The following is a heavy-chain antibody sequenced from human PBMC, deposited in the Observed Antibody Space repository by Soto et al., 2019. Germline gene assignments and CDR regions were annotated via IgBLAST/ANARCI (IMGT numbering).Heavy chain of an antibody. J-gene: IGHJ6*02. CDR2: IYTSGST. CDR3: ARSVAVAGTVYYGMDV. Sequence: LSLTCTVSGGSISSYYWSWIRQPAGKGLEWIGRIYTSGSTNYNPSLKSRVTMSVDTSKNQFSLKLSSVTAADTAVYYCARSVAVAGTVYYGMDVWGQGTTVTVSS. V-gene: IGHV4-4*07. CDR1: GGSISSYY. D-gene: IGHD6-19*01.